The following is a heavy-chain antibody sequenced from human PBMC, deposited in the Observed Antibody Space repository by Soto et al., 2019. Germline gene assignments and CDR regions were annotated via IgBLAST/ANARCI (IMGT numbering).Heavy chain of an antibody. V-gene: IGHV1-18*01. Sequence: ASVKVSCKASGYTFTSYGISWLRQAPGQGLEWMGWISAYNGNTNYEQKLQGRVTMTTDTSTSTAYMELRSLRSDDTAVYYCARDLGDYDFWSGYRRRFDPWGQGTLVTVSS. CDR3: ARDLGDYDFWSGYRRRFDP. CDR2: ISAYNGNT. J-gene: IGHJ5*02. CDR1: GYTFTSYG. D-gene: IGHD3-3*01.